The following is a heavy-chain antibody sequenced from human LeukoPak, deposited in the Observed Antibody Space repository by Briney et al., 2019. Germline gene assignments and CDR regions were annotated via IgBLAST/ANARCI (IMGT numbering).Heavy chain of an antibody. Sequence: SETLSLTCTVSGGSISIYYWSWIRQPAGKGLEWIGRIYTSGSTNYNPSLKSRVTMSVVTSKNQFSLKLSSVTAADTAVYYCARTYSSSWYGNWFDSWGQGTLVTVSS. D-gene: IGHD6-13*01. CDR3: ARTYSSSWYGNWFDS. V-gene: IGHV4-4*07. CDR1: GGSISIYY. J-gene: IGHJ5*01. CDR2: IYTSGST.